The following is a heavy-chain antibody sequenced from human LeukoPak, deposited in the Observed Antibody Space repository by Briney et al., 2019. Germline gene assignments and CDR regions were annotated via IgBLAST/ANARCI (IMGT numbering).Heavy chain of an antibody. Sequence: SETLSLTCSVSGGSITSGTYHWGWIRQPPGKGLEWIGSVYFDGGTHYNPSLQSRVTISVDTSKNQFSLRLSSVTAADTALYYCARDHYYDGRGRFDPWGQGTLVTVSS. D-gene: IGHD3-16*01. V-gene: IGHV4-39*07. CDR3: ARDHYYDGRGRFDP. J-gene: IGHJ5*02. CDR2: VYFDGGT. CDR1: GGSITSGTYH.